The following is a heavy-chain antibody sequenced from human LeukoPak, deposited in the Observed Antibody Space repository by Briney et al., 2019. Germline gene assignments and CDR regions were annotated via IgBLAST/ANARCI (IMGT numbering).Heavy chain of an antibody. CDR1: GYTFTGYY. CDR3: ARNPPHYYDSSGYFDY. CDR2: INPNSGGT. D-gene: IGHD3-22*01. Sequence: ASVKVSCKASGYTFTGYYMHWVRQAPGQGLEWMGWINPNSGGTNYAQKFQGRVTMTRDTSISTAYMELSRLRSDDTAVYYCARNPPHYYDSSGYFDYWGQGTLVTVSS. V-gene: IGHV1-2*02. J-gene: IGHJ4*02.